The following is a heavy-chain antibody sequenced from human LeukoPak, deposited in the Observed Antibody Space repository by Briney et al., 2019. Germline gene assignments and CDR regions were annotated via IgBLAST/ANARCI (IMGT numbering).Heavy chain of an antibody. CDR1: GFTFSSYA. V-gene: IGHV3-23*01. CDR3: AKDAVTALAGYYYYMDV. Sequence: PGGSLRLSCAASGFTFSSYAMSWVRQAPGKGLEWVSGISGSGGRTHYADSVKGRFTISRDNSKNTLYLQMNSLRADDTAVYYCAKDAVTALAGYYYYMDVWGKGTMVTVSS. D-gene: IGHD6-19*01. J-gene: IGHJ6*03. CDR2: ISGSGGRT.